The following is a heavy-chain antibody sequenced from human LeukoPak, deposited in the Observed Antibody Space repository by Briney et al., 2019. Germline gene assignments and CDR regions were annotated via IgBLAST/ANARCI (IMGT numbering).Heavy chain of an antibody. CDR1: GYSISSGYY. Sequence: PSETLSLTCAVSGYSISSGYYWGWVRQPPGRGLEWIGSMYHSGSTYYNPSLNSRVTISVDTSKNQLSLKLYSVTAADTAVYYCARGQSNFGIDYWGQGTLVIVSS. D-gene: IGHD4-11*01. CDR3: ARGQSNFGIDY. J-gene: IGHJ4*02. CDR2: MYHSGST. V-gene: IGHV4-38-2*01.